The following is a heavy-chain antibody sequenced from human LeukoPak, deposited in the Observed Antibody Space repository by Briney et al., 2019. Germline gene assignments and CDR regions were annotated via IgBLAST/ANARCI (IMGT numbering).Heavy chain of an antibody. J-gene: IGHJ4*02. CDR1: GFTFSSYW. D-gene: IGHD4/OR15-4a*01. V-gene: IGHV3-74*01. CDR3: ARDVGRGLWFDY. CDR2: INSDGSNT. Sequence: PGGSLRLSCAASGFTFSSYWMHWVRQAPGKGLVWVSRINSDGSNTSYADSVKGRFTISRDNAKNTLYLQMNRLRGEDTAVYYCARDVGRGLWFDYWGQGTLVTVSS.